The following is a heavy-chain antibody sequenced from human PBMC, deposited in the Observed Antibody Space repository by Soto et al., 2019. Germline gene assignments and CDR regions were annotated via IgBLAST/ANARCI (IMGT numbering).Heavy chain of an antibody. CDR2: IWYDESNK. J-gene: IGHJ5*02. Sequence: GGSLRLSCAASRFSLSSYGMNWVRQAPGRGLEWVAHIWYDESNKYYIDSVKGRFTISRDNSKNTLYLQMNSLSAEDTAVYYCARDRSTWFDPWGQGT. CDR1: RFSLSSYG. D-gene: IGHD3-16*02. V-gene: IGHV3-33*01. CDR3: ARDRSTWFDP.